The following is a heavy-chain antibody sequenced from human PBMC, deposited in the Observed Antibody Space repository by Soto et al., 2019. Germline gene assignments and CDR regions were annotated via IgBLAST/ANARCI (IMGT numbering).Heavy chain of an antibody. CDR1: GGSISSGGYY. J-gene: IGHJ4*02. V-gene: IGHV4-31*03. D-gene: IGHD2-15*01. CDR2: IYYSGST. CDR3: ARDRGGGYCSGGSCFAVFDY. Sequence: QVQLQESGPGLVKPSQTLSLTCTVSGGSISSGGYYWRWIRQHPGKGLEWIGYIYYSGSTYYNPSPKSRVTISVDTSKNQFSRKLSSVTAADTAVYYCARDRGGGYCSGGSCFAVFDYWGQGTLVTVSS.